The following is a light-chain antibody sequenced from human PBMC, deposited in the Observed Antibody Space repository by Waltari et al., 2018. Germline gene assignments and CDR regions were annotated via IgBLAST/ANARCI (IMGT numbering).Light chain of an antibody. V-gene: IGLV2-8*01. J-gene: IGLJ2*01. CDR3: NSYAGSNSVL. CDR1: SSDVGGYNC. Sequence: QSALTQPPSASGSPGQSVTISCTGTSSDVGGYNCVSWYQQHPGKAPKLMIYDVSKRPSGVPDRFSGSKSGNTAYLTVSGLQAEDEAEYYCNSYAGSNSVLFGAGTKLTVL. CDR2: DVS.